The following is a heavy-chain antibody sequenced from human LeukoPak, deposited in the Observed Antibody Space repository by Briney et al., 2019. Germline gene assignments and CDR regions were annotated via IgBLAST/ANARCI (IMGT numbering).Heavy chain of an antibody. CDR3: AGRAWWELNY. V-gene: IGHV4-59*08. Sequence: PSETLSLTCTDSGGSISSYYWSWIRQPPGKGLEWIGYIYYSGSTNYNPSLKSRVTISVDTSKNQFSLKLSSVTAADTAVYYCAGRAWWELNYWGQGTLVTVSS. CDR2: IYYSGST. D-gene: IGHD1-26*01. CDR1: GGSISSYY. J-gene: IGHJ4*02.